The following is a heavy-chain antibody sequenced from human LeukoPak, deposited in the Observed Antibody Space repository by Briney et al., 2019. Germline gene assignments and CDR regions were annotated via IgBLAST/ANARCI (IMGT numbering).Heavy chain of an antibody. CDR3: ARDRQFYGSGSSPLYYYGMDV. J-gene: IGHJ6*02. D-gene: IGHD3-10*01. Sequence: GGSLRLSCAASGFTFSSYSMNWVRQAPGKGLEWVSSISSSSSYIYYADPVKGRFTISRDNAKNSLYLQMNSLRAEDTAVYYCARDRQFYGSGSSPLYYYGMDVWGQGTTVTVSS. V-gene: IGHV3-21*01. CDR2: ISSSSSYI. CDR1: GFTFSSYS.